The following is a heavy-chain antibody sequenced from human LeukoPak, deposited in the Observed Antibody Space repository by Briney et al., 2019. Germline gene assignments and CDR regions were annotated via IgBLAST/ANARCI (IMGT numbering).Heavy chain of an antibody. CDR2: INQDGSEK. Sequence: GGSLRLSCAASGFTFSTFWMSWVRQAPGKGLEWVANINQDGSEKYYVDSVKGRFIISRDNAKNSLFLQMNSLRAEDTAMYYCARIYCSGGSCYFDYWGQGTLVTVSS. CDR3: ARIYCSGGSCYFDY. J-gene: IGHJ4*02. D-gene: IGHD2-15*01. V-gene: IGHV3-7*05. CDR1: GFTFSTFW.